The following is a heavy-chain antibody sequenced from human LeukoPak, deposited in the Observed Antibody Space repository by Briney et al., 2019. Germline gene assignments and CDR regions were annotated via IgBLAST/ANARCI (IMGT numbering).Heavy chain of an antibody. CDR2: ISSSGSTI. D-gene: IGHD3-10*01. J-gene: IGHJ4*02. Sequence: EGSLRLSCAASGFTFSSYEMNWVRQAPGKGLEWVSYISSSGSTIYYADSVKGRFTISRDNAKNSLYLQMNSLRAEDTAVYYCARGIYYYPAFDYWGQGTLVTVSS. CDR3: ARGIYYYPAFDY. V-gene: IGHV3-48*03. CDR1: GFTFSSYE.